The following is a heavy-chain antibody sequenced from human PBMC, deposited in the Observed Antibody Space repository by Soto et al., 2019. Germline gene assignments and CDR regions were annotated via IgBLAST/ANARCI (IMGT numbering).Heavy chain of an antibody. J-gene: IGHJ4*02. Sequence: PSETLSLTCTVSGGSITSSSYYWGWIRQPPGKGLEWIGNIYYSGSTYYNPSLKSRVTISVDTSKNQFSLKLSSVTAADTAVYYCMLGSGWKDFAYWGQGTLVTAPQ. CDR1: GGSITSSSYY. CDR2: IYYSGST. V-gene: IGHV4-39*01. CDR3: MLGSGWKDFAY. D-gene: IGHD3-22*01.